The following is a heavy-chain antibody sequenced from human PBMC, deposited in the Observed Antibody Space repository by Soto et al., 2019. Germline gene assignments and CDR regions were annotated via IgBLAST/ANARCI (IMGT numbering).Heavy chain of an antibody. CDR3: ATSGGPVYSSSWYFFGY. CDR1: GGSISSGGYY. CDR2: IYYSGST. Sequence: SETLSLTCTVSGGSISSGGYYWSWIRQHPGKGLEWIGYIYYSGSTYYNPSLKSRVTISVDTSKNQFSLKLSSVTAADTAVYYCATSGGPVYSSSWYFFGYWGQGTLVTVSS. D-gene: IGHD6-13*01. V-gene: IGHV4-31*03. J-gene: IGHJ4*02.